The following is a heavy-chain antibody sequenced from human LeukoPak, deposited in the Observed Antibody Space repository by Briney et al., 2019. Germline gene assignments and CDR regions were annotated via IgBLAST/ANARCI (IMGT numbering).Heavy chain of an antibody. CDR3: ARVRLGGDLDH. CDR1: VGSIISYH. Sequence: PSETLSLTCMVCVGSIISYHWSSIRPPAGKGLDGMGRIYTSGSTNYNPSLKSRVTMSVHTSKNQFSAKLSSVTAANTAVYYGARVRLGGDLDHWGQRTLVTVSS. V-gene: IGHV4-4*07. J-gene: IGHJ4*02. D-gene: IGHD1-1*01. CDR2: IYTSGST.